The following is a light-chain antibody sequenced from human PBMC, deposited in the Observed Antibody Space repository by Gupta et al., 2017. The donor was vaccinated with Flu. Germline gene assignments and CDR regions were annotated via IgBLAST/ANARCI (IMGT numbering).Light chain of an antibody. CDR2: KAS. Sequence: DIQMTQSRSTLSASVGDRVTITCRASQSINNWLAWYQQKPGRAPKLLIYKASSLESGVPSRFSGTASGTEFTLTISSLQPDDFATYYCQQYHLYSTFGQGTKVEIK. CDR3: QQYHLYST. V-gene: IGKV1-5*03. J-gene: IGKJ1*01. CDR1: QSINNW.